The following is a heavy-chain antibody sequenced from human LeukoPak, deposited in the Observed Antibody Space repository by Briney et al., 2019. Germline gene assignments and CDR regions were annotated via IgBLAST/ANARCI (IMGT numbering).Heavy chain of an antibody. V-gene: IGHV1-46*03. CDR2: ISPSGGST. D-gene: IGHD3-3*01. Sequence: ASVKVSCKAFGYTFTSNYMHWVRQAPGQGPEWMGVISPSGGSTTYAQKFQGRVTLTRDMSTSTDYLELSSLRSEDTAVYYCARGRYDFWSGYDYYYMDVWGKGTPVTVSS. CDR3: ARGRYDFWSGYDYYYMDV. J-gene: IGHJ6*03. CDR1: GYTFTSNY.